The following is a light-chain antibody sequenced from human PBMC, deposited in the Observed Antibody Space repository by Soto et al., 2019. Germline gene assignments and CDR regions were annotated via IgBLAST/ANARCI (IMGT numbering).Light chain of an antibody. CDR2: DVS. J-gene: IGLJ1*01. CDR1: SSDVGGYNY. CDR3: SSYTSSSTLYV. Sequence: QSVLTQPASVSGSPGQSITISCTGTSSDVGGYNYVSWYQQHPGKATKLMIYDVSNRPSGVSNRFSGSKSGNTASLTICGLQAEDEADYYCSSYTSSSTLYVFGTGTKVTVL. V-gene: IGLV2-14*01.